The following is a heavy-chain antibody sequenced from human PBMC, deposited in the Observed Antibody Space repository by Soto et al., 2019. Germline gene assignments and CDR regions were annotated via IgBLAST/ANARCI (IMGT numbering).Heavy chain of an antibody. CDR2: INHSGST. CDR3: ARVGAWVATIPMDV. CDR1: GGSFSGYY. Sequence: SETLSLTCAVYGGSFSGYYLSWIRQPPGKGLEWIGEINHSGSTNYNPSLKSRVTISVDTSKNQFSLKLSSVTAADTAVYYCARVGAWVATIPMDVWGKGTTVTVSS. J-gene: IGHJ6*03. D-gene: IGHD5-12*01. V-gene: IGHV4-34*01.